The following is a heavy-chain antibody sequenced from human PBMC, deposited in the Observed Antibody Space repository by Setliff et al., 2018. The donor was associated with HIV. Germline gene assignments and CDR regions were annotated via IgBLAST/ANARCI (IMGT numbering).Heavy chain of an antibody. CDR3: ARGPRYNWNSYYYMDV. CDR1: GGTFNSYA. V-gene: IGHV1-69*13. Sequence: GASVKVSCKSSGGTFNSYAIIWVRQVPGQGLEWMGGIIPAFGTTNYAQKFQGRVTITADESTSTAYMELSSLRSEDTAVYYCARGPRYNWNSYYYMDVWGKGTTVTVSS. CDR2: IIPAFGTT. D-gene: IGHD1-20*01. J-gene: IGHJ6*03.